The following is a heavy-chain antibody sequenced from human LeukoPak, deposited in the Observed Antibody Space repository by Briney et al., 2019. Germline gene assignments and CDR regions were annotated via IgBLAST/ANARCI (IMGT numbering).Heavy chain of an antibody. CDR3: ARRAGAYSHPYDY. CDR2: IYSDNT. D-gene: IGHD4/OR15-4a*01. Sequence: GGSLRLSCTVSGFTVSSNSMSWVRQAPGKGLEWVSFIYSDNTHYSDSVKGRFTISRDNSKNTLYLQMDSLRAEDTAVYYCARRAGAYSHPYDYWGQGTLVTVSS. J-gene: IGHJ4*02. V-gene: IGHV3-53*01. CDR1: GFTVSSNS.